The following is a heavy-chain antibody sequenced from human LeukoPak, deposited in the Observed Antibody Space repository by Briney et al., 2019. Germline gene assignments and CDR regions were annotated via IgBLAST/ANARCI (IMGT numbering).Heavy chain of an antibody. Sequence: SETLSLTCTVSGGSISSDYWSWIRQPAGKGLEWIGRMHSSGTTNYNPSLQSRVSISMDTSKNQFSLKLSSVTAADTAVYFCARNTHYYDRSGITGTYVCDMWGRGTMVTVSS. CDR3: ARNTHYYDRSGITGTYVCDM. V-gene: IGHV4-4*07. CDR1: GGSISSDY. CDR2: MHSSGTT. D-gene: IGHD3-22*01. J-gene: IGHJ3*02.